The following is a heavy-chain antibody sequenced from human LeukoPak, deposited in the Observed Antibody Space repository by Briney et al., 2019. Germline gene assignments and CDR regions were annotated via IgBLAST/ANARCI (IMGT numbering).Heavy chain of an antibody. CDR1: GGTFSSYA. Sequence: GASVKVSCKASGGTFSSYAISWVRQAPGQGLEWMGWISAYNGNTNYAQKLQGRVTMTTDTSTSTAYMELRSLRSDDTAVYYCARDLALVGDHSSSWSSNWFDPWGQGTLVTVSS. CDR2: ISAYNGNT. V-gene: IGHV1-18*01. CDR3: ARDLALVGDHSSSWSSNWFDP. D-gene: IGHD6-13*01. J-gene: IGHJ5*02.